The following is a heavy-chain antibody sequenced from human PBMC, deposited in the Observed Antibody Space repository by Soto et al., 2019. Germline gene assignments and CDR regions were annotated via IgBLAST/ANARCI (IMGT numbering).Heavy chain of an antibody. CDR2: VYHNENT. V-gene: IGHV4-39*01. CDR1: GGSVTNSSYY. Sequence: PSETLSLTCTVSGGSVTNSSYYWGWIRQSPGKGLEWIGTVYHNENTYSNPSLKSRVTISADTAKNQFSLNLRSVTAADTAIYFCARRERYYGSPGWFDPWGQGTLVTVSS. CDR3: ARRERYYGSPGWFDP. J-gene: IGHJ5*02. D-gene: IGHD3-16*01.